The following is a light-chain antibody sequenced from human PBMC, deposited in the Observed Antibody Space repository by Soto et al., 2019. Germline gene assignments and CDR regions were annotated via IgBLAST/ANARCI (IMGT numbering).Light chain of an antibody. V-gene: IGKV1-39*01. Sequence: DIQMSQSPFSLSASVGYRVTITCRASQSISRDLNWYQQKPGKAPNLLIYAASTLQSGVPSRFSGSGSGTDFTLTISSLQLEDFAAYYCQQNYSTPLAFGGGTKVDIK. CDR2: AAS. CDR1: QSISRD. CDR3: QQNYSTPLA. J-gene: IGKJ4*01.